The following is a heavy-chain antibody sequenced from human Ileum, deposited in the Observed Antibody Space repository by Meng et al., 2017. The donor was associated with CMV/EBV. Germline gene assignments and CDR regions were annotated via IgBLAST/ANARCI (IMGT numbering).Heavy chain of an antibody. CDR2: LRSMRDGGTI. V-gene: IGHV3-15*01. CDR1: GFTFRNAW. J-gene: IGHJ4*02. CDR3: TKGGPLESYFDY. Sequence: AGFTFRNAWMTWVRQAPGKGLEWLGRLRSMRDGGTIDYAAPVEGRFTISRDDSANTLYLQMDSLETEDTAVYYCTKGGPLESYFDYWGQGALVTVSS.